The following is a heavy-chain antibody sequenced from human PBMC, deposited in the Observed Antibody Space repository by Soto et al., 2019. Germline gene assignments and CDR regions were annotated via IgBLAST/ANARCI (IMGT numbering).Heavy chain of an antibody. J-gene: IGHJ4*02. D-gene: IGHD3-3*01. V-gene: IGHV3-43D*04. Sequence: GSLRLSCRASGFTFDEYAMHWVRQPPGKGQEWVSLISWDGSNRYYADSVQGRFTISRDNSKYSLYLEMNSLRPEDTALYYCAKDISRGPTKNYDFWSGPDYWGQGTLVTVSS. CDR2: ISWDGSNR. CDR1: GFTFDEYA. CDR3: AKDISRGPTKNYDFWSGPDY.